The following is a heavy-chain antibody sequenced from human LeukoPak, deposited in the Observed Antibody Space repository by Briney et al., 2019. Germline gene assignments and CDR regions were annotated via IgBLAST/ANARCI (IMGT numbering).Heavy chain of an antibody. CDR3: ARAGYCSGGRCHAYFDY. CDR2: IYTSGST. D-gene: IGHD2-15*01. V-gene: IGHV4-4*07. Sequence: SETLSLTCTVSGGSISTYYWSWIRQPAGKGLEWIGRIYTSGSTNYNPSLKSRVTMSLDTSKNQFSLKLSSVTAADTAVYYCARAGYCSGGRCHAYFDYWGQGTLVTVSS. CDR1: GGSISTYY. J-gene: IGHJ4*02.